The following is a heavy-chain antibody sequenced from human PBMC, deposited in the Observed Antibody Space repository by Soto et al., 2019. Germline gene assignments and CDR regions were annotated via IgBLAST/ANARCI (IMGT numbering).Heavy chain of an antibody. V-gene: IGHV3-33*01. J-gene: IGHJ4*02. CDR2: IWYDGSNK. CDR3: AREVGSSSWYYNDY. D-gene: IGHD6-13*01. Sequence: GGSLRLSCAASGFTFSSYGMHWVRQAPGKGLEWVAVIWYDGSNKYYADSVKGRFTISRDNSKNTLYLQMNSLRAEDTAVYYCAREVGSSSWYYNDYWGQGTLVTVSS. CDR1: GFTFSSYG.